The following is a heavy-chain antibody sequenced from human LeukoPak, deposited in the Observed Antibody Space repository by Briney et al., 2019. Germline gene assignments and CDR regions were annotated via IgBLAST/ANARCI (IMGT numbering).Heavy chain of an antibody. CDR2: IRSKANSYAT. Sequence: PGGSLRLSCAASGFTFSGSAMHWVRQASGKGLEWVGRIRSKANSYATAYAASVKGRFTISRDDSKNTAYLQMNSLKTEDTAVYYCTRQAAVAGNFDYWGQGTLVTVSS. V-gene: IGHV3-73*01. CDR3: TRQAAVAGNFDY. CDR1: GFTFSGSA. J-gene: IGHJ4*02. D-gene: IGHD6-19*01.